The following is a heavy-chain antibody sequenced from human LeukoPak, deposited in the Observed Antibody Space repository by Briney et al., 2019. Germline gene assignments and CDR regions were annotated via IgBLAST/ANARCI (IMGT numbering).Heavy chain of an antibody. V-gene: IGHV4-34*01. CDR3: ARGSPSLWFGELLSSLDY. D-gene: IGHD3-10*01. Sequence: PGGSLRLSCAASGFTFSGYSMNWVRQPPGKGLEWIGEINHSGSTNYNPSLKSRVTISVDTSKNQFSLKLSSVTAADTAVYYCARGSPSLWFGELLSSLDYWGQGTLVTVSS. CDR2: INHSGST. CDR1: GFTFSGYS. J-gene: IGHJ4*02.